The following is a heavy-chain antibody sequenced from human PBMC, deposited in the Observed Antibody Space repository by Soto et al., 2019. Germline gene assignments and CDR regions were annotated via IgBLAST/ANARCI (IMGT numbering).Heavy chain of an antibody. D-gene: IGHD2-2*01. Sequence: QVQLVESGGSLVQPGGSLRLSCAASGFTFNDYYMSWIRQAPRKGLEWVSHISGSGSTIYFADSVKGRFTISRDNAKNSLYLQMNSLRAEDTAVYYCARDCSNSSCYGYFQHWGQGTRVTVSS. V-gene: IGHV3-11*01. CDR2: ISGSGSTI. J-gene: IGHJ1*01. CDR3: ARDCSNSSCYGYFQH. CDR1: GFTFNDYY.